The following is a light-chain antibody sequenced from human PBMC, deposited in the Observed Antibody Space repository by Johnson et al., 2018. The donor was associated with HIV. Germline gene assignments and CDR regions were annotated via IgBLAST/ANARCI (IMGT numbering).Light chain of an antibody. Sequence: QSVLTQPPSVSAAPGQKVTISCSGSNSNIGNNYVSWYQQLPGTAPKLLIYESTNRPSGIPDRFSGSKSGTSATLGITGLQTGDEADYYCGTWDGSLCAFVFGTGTKVTVL. CDR3: GTWDGSLCAFV. CDR2: EST. J-gene: IGLJ1*01. V-gene: IGLV1-51*02. CDR1: NSNIGNNY.